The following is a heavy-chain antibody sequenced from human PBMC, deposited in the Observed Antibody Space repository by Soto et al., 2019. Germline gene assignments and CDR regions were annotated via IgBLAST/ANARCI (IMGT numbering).Heavy chain of an antibody. D-gene: IGHD3-3*01. CDR3: ARAGVRLSPYYYYGMDV. CDR2: ITGSGDSR. CDR1: GFTFSTYT. V-gene: IGHV3-23*01. J-gene: IGHJ6*02. Sequence: GSLRLSCAASGFTFSTYTMNWVRQAPGKGLEWVSGITGSGDSRYYADSVKDRFTISRDNFKNTLYLQMNSLRAEDTAVYYCARAGVRLSPYYYYGMDVWGRGTTVTVSS.